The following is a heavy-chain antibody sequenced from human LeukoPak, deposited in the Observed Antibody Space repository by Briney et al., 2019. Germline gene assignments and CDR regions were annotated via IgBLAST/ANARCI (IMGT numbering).Heavy chain of an antibody. D-gene: IGHD4-17*01. CDR1: GFTFSNYA. V-gene: IGHV3-23*01. CDR3: AKMRGNGDYGYYYYMDV. J-gene: IGHJ6*03. CDR2: ISGSGGST. Sequence: GESLRLSCAASGFTFSNYAMSWVRQDPGKGLEWVSAISGSGGSTYYADSVEGRFTISRDNSKNTLYLQMNSLRAEDTAVYYCAKMRGNGDYGYYYYMDVWGKGTTVTVSS.